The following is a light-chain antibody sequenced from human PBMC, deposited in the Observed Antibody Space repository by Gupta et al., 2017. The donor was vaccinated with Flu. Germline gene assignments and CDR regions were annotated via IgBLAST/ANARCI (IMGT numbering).Light chain of an antibody. CDR1: SGINVGTYR. J-gene: IGLJ2*01. CDR2: YKTDYEE. Sequence: QAVLTPPSSLSASPGASASLTCPLRSGINVGTYRIYWYQQKPESHPQGHLRYKTDYEEQQGSGVASRFSGGKEASANAGMILISGLQAEEEDYYYCMNWHSNTSVFGGGTKLTVL. V-gene: IGLV5-45*02. CDR3: MNWHSNTSV.